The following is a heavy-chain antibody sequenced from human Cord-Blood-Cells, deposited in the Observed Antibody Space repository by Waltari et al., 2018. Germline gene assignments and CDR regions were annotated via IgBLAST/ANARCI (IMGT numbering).Heavy chain of an antibody. CDR3: ATVNSYGRKYHYWYFDL. CDR1: GYTLTELS. D-gene: IGHD5-18*01. CDR2: FDPEDGET. Sequence: QVQLVQSGAEVKKPGASVKVSCKVSGYTLTELSMHWVRQAPGKGLEWMGGFDPEDGETIYAQRFQGRVTMTEDTSTDTAYMELSSLRSEDTAVYYCATVNSYGRKYHYWYFDLWGRGTLVTVSS. V-gene: IGHV1-24*01. J-gene: IGHJ2*01.